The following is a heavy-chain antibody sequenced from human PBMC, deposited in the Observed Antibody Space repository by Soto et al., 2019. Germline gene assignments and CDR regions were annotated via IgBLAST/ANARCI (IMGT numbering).Heavy chain of an antibody. CDR3: ARDQGWFGELWAPTY. CDR1: GFTFSSYG. CDR2: IWYDGSNK. D-gene: IGHD3-10*01. V-gene: IGHV3-33*01. J-gene: IGHJ4*02. Sequence: QVQLVESGGGVVQPGSSLRLSCAASGFTFSSYGMHWVRQAPGKGLERVADIWYDGSNKYYADSVKGRFTISRDNSKNTVYLQMNSLRAEDTAVYYCARDQGWFGELWAPTYWGQGTLVAVSS.